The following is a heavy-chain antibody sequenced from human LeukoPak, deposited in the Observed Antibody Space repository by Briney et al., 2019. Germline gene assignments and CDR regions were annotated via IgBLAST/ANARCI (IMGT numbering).Heavy chain of an antibody. Sequence: SETLSLTCTVSGGSISSYYWSWIRQPPGKGLEWIGNIYYSGSTNYNPSLKSRVTISVDTSKNQFSLKLSSVTAADTAVYYCASYSPTLSFDYWGQGTLVTVSS. V-gene: IGHV4-59*08. CDR2: IYYSGST. CDR1: GGSISSYY. CDR3: ASYSPTLSFDY. J-gene: IGHJ4*02. D-gene: IGHD5-18*01.